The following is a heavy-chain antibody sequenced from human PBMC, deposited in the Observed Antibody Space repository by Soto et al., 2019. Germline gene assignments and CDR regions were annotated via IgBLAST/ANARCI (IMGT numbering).Heavy chain of an antibody. CDR2: INSPSSYI. V-gene: IGHV3-21*01. Sequence: EVQLVESGGGLVKPGGSLTLSCTASGFTFSTYNMNWVRQAPGKGLEWVSSINSPSSYIYYADSVKGRFTISRDNANNSLFLQMSSLRAEDSAVYYCARMGGSDDYYYYYGMDVWGQGTAVTVSS. J-gene: IGHJ6*02. D-gene: IGHD1-26*01. CDR1: GFTFSTYN. CDR3: ARMGGSDDYYYYYGMDV.